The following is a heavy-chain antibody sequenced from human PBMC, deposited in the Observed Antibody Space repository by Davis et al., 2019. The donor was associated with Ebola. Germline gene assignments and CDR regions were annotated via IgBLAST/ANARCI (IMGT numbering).Heavy chain of an antibody. V-gene: IGHV1-8*01. CDR2: MNPNSGNT. Sequence: AASVKVSCKASGYTFTSYDINWVRQATGQGLEWMGWMNPNSGNTGYAQKFQGRVTMTRNTSISTAYMELSSLRSEDTAVYYCARAHTAMTEYYFDYWGQGTLVTVSS. CDR1: GYTFTSYD. D-gene: IGHD5-18*01. CDR3: ARAHTAMTEYYFDY. J-gene: IGHJ4*02.